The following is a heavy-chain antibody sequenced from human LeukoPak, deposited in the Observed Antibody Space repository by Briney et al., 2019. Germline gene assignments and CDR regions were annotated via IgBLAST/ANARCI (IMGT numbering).Heavy chain of an antibody. J-gene: IGHJ4*02. CDR3: AARPSYYYDSSGYQFDY. CDR1: GGTFSSYG. V-gene: IGHV1-69*01. Sequence: SVKVSCKASGGTFSSYGISWVRQAPGQGIEWMGGIIPIFGTANYAQKFQGRVTITADESTSTAYMELSSLRSEDTAVYYCAARPSYYYDSSGYQFDYWGQGTLVTVSS. CDR2: IIPIFGTA. D-gene: IGHD3-22*01.